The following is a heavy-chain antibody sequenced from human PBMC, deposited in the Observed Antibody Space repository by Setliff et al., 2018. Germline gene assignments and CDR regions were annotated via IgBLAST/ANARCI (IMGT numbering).Heavy chain of an antibody. Sequence: ASVKVSCKASGYTFTNYDINWVRQAPGQGLEWMGRINPDSGGTNYAQKFQGRVTMTRDTSITAAYMELSGLRSDDSAVYYCARGPSNYDLLTGCDCWGQGTLVTVSS. CDR2: INPDSGGT. V-gene: IGHV1-2*06. CDR3: ARGPSNYDLLTGCDC. CDR1: GYTFTNYD. D-gene: IGHD3-9*01. J-gene: IGHJ4*02.